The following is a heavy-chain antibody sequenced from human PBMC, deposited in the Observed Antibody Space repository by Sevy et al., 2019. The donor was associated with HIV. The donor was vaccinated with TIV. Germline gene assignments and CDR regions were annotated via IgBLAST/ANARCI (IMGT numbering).Heavy chain of an antibody. CDR1: AFTFSTYN. D-gene: IGHD6-13*01. Sequence: GGSLRLPCAASAFTFSTYNMNWVRQAPGKGLEWVSSITFSSNYIYYADSVKGRFTISRDNAKNSLYLQMNSLRAEDTAVYYCARSWEQQLHDAFDIWGQGTMVTVSS. V-gene: IGHV3-21*01. J-gene: IGHJ3*02. CDR3: ARSWEQQLHDAFDI. CDR2: ITFSSNYI.